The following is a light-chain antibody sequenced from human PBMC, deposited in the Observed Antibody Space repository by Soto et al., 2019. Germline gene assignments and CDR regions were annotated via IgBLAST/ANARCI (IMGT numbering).Light chain of an antibody. J-gene: IGKJ1*01. CDR1: QSLLYSDGDNY. Sequence: DVVMTQSPLSLPVTPGEPASISCRSSQSLLYSDGDNYLDWYVQKPGQSPQLLIYLGSNRASGVPDRFSGSGSGTDFTLKISRVEAEDVGVYYCMQALQTPWTFGQGTKVDIK. V-gene: IGKV2-28*01. CDR2: LGS. CDR3: MQALQTPWT.